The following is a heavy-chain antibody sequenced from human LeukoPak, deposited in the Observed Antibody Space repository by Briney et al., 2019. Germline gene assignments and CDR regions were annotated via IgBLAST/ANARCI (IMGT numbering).Heavy chain of an antibody. CDR1: GFTVSSNY. D-gene: IGHD6-19*01. J-gene: IGHJ4*02. CDR2: IYSGGTT. Sequence: PGGSLRLSCAASGFTVSSNYMSWVRQAPGMGLEWVSVIYSGGTTYYADSVKGRFTISRDNSKNTLYLQMNSLRAEDTAVYYCAIIAVGNYFDYWGQGTLVTVSS. V-gene: IGHV3-53*01. CDR3: AIIAVGNYFDY.